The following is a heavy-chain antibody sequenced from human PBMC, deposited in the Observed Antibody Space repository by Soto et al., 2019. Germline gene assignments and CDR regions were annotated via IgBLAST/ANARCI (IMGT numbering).Heavy chain of an antibody. Sequence: PSETLSLTCAVYGGSFSGYYWSWIRQPPGKGLEWIGEINHSGSTNYNPSLKSRVTISVDKSKNQFSLKLSSVTAADTAVYYCAREDPFDSSGRDIYYYGMDVWGQGTTVTVSS. V-gene: IGHV4-34*01. CDR1: GGSFSGYY. CDR2: INHSGST. CDR3: AREDPFDSSGRDIYYYGMDV. D-gene: IGHD3-22*01. J-gene: IGHJ6*02.